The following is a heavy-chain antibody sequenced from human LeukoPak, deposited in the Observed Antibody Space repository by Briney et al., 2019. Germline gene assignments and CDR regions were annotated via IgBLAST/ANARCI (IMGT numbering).Heavy chain of an antibody. V-gene: IGHV3-23*01. D-gene: IGHD2-2*01. CDR1: GFTFSNYW. J-gene: IGHJ4*02. Sequence: GGSLRLSCAASGFTFSNYWMSWVRQAPGKGLEWVATISGSGATRNYADSVKGRFTISRDNSKNTLYLQINSLRAEDTALYYCVTEVLVAFYYWGQGTLVTVSS. CDR3: VTEVLVAFYY. CDR2: ISGSGATR.